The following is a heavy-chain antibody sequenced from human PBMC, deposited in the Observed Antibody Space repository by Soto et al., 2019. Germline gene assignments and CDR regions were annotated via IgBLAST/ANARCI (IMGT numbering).Heavy chain of an antibody. Sequence: ASVKVSCKASGDTFTDYYIHWVRQAPGQGLEWMGTVNPSGGHTTYAQHFLGRVTMTRDTSTSTLYMELTSLTSDDTAVYYCARVKASGWLNWFDPWGQGTLVTVSS. CDR3: ARVKASGWLNWFDP. CDR1: GDTFTDYY. D-gene: IGHD6-19*01. CDR2: VNPSGGHT. J-gene: IGHJ5*02. V-gene: IGHV1-46*01.